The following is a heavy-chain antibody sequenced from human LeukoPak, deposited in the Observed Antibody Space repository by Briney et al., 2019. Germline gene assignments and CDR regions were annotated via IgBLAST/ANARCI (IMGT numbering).Heavy chain of an antibody. V-gene: IGHV3-23*01. Sequence: PGGSLRLSCAASGFSFTSFAMNWARQAPGKGLQWISVISGSGTSTYYADSVKGRFTISRDNSKNTLFLQMNSLRAEDTAIYYCAKASFTGYDYYFDYWGQGTLVTVSS. J-gene: IGHJ4*02. D-gene: IGHD5-12*01. CDR3: AKASFTGYDYYFDY. CDR2: ISGSGTST. CDR1: GFSFTSFA.